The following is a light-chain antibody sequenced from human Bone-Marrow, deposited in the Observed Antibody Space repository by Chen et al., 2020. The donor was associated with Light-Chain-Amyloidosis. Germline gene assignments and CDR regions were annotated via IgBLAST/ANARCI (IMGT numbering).Light chain of an antibody. Sequence: QSALTQPRSVSGSPGQSVTISCTRTSSDVGDYNYVSWYQQHAGKAPKLMIYDVSERPSGVPDRFSGSKSGNTASLTISGLQAEDEADYYCCSYAGSYTLVFGGGTKLTVL. CDR1: SSDVGDYNY. CDR3: CSYAGSYTLV. CDR2: DVS. J-gene: IGLJ3*02. V-gene: IGLV2-11*01.